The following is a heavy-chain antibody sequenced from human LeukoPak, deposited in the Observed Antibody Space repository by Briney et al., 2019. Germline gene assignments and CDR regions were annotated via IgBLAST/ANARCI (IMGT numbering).Heavy chain of an antibody. CDR3: VAAGYYYDSSGYYPDY. D-gene: IGHD3-22*01. V-gene: IGHV1-69*04. Sequence: SVKVSCKASGGTFSIYAISWVRQAPGQGLEWMGRIIPILGIANYAQKFQGRVTITADKSTSTAYMELSSLRSEDTAVYYCVAAGYYYDSSGYYPDYWGQGTLVTVSS. CDR1: GGTFSIYA. CDR2: IIPILGIA. J-gene: IGHJ4*02.